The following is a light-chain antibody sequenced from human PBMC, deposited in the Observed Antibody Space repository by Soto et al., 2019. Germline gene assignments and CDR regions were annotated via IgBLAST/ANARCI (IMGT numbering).Light chain of an antibody. CDR1: SSNIGDNT. CDR2: NDN. Sequence: QSVLTQPPSMSRTPGQRVTISCSGSSSNIGDNTLNWYQQLPGTAPKLLIYNDNERPSGVPDRFSGSKSGTSASLAISGLQSEDEAYYYCATWDVNLNGRVFGGGTKLTVL. V-gene: IGLV1-44*01. J-gene: IGLJ3*02. CDR3: ATWDVNLNGRV.